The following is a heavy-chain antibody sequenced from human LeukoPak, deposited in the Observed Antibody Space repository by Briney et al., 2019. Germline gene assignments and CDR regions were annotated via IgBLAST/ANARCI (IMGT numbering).Heavy chain of an antibody. CDR1: GFTFSNHG. CDR2: IPYDGSNK. J-gene: IGHJ4*02. V-gene: IGHV3-30*02. CDR3: ANSRRSTGTRFDY. D-gene: IGHD1-1*01. Sequence: PGGSLRLSCGASGFTFSNHGMHWVRQAPGKGLEWVAFIPYDGSNKYYADSLKGRFTISRDNSKDTLYLQINSLRAEDTAVYYCANSRRSTGTRFDYWGQGTLVTVSS.